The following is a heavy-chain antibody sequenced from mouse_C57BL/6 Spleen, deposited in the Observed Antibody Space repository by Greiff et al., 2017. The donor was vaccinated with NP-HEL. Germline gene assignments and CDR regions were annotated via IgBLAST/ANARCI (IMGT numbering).Heavy chain of an antibody. CDR2: IYPGDGDT. V-gene: IGHV1-82*01. Sequence: QVQLQQSGPELVKPGASVKISCKASGYAFSSSWMNWVKQRPGKGLEWIGRIYPGDGDTNYNGTFKGKATLTADKSSSTAYMQLSSLTSEDSAVYFCARSPYYYGSSYGFDYWGQGTTLTVSS. J-gene: IGHJ2*01. D-gene: IGHD1-1*01. CDR1: GYAFSSSW. CDR3: ARSPYYYGSSYGFDY.